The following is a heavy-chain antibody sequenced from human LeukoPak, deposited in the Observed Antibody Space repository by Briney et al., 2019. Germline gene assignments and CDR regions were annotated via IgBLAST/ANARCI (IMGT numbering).Heavy chain of an antibody. V-gene: IGHV1-18*04. CDR2: ISAHNGDT. Sequence: ASVKVSCKASGFTFRNYGISWVRQAPGQGLEWMGWISAHNGDTKFAQKLQGRVTMTTYTPTSTAYMELRDLRSDDTAVYFCARDPSNTSGRNVYFDFWGQGTVVTVSS. CDR3: ARDPSNTSGRNVYFDF. J-gene: IGHJ4*02. CDR1: GFTFRNYG. D-gene: IGHD6-19*01.